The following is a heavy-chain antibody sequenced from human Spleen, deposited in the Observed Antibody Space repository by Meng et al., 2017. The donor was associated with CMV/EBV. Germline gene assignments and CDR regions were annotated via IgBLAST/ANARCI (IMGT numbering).Heavy chain of an antibody. CDR3: ARPSIHCRGTSCYWGESDY. Sequence: GSLKISCEGSGYTFTSYWIAWVRQMPGKGLEWMGIIYLRNSEITYSPSFQGQVTISADKSISTAYLQWSSLKASDTAMYYCARPSIHCRGTSCYWGESDYWGQGTLVTVSS. V-gene: IGHV5-51*01. J-gene: IGHJ4*02. CDR1: GYTFTSYW. CDR2: IYLRNSEI. D-gene: IGHD2-2*01.